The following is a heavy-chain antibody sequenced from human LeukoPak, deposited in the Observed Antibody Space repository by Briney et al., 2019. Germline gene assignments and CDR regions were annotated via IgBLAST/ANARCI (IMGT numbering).Heavy chain of an antibody. J-gene: IGHJ4*02. V-gene: IGHV3-74*01. Sequence: GGSLRLSCAASGFTFSSYWMHWVRQAPGKGLVWVSRINSDGSSTSYAGSVKGRFTISRDNAKNTLYLQMNSLRAEDTAVYYCAGDGDYVPPPPYYFDYWGQGTLVTVSS. CDR3: AGDGDYVPPPPYYFDY. D-gene: IGHD4-17*01. CDR1: GFTFSSYW. CDR2: INSDGSST.